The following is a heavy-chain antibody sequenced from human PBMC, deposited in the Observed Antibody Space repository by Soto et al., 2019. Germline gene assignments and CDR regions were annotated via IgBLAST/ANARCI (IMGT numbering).Heavy chain of an antibody. CDR2: IFHSGST. CDR3: ARAGGLGAVAVDY. D-gene: IGHD6-19*01. V-gene: IGHV4-4*02. CDR1: GGSISSPNW. J-gene: IGHJ4*02. Sequence: SETLALTCAVSGGSISSPNWWSWVRQPPGKGLEWIGEIFHSGSTNYNPSLKSRVTILVDKSKNQFSLKLSSVTAADTAVYYCARAGGLGAVAVDYWGQGTLVTVSS.